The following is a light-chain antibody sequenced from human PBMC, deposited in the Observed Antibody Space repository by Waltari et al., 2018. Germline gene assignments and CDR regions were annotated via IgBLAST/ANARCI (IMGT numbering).Light chain of an antibody. CDR2: NVS. Sequence: QSALTQPASVSGSPGQSITLSCTGTFNDIGNYKYVLWYQQYPGNAPKLIIFNVSDRPSGVSHRFSGSKSGRTASLSISGLQAEDEATYYCSSYTMSNTILFGGGTKLTVL. V-gene: IGLV2-14*03. CDR1: FNDIGNYKY. CDR3: SSYTMSNTIL. J-gene: IGLJ3*02.